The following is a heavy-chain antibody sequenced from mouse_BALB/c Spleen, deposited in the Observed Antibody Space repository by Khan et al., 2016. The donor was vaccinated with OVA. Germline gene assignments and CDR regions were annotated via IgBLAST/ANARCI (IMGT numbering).Heavy chain of an antibody. V-gene: IGHV1-9*01. J-gene: IGHJ3*01. Sequence: QVQLQQSGGDLMKPGASVKISCKATGYTFSSYWIEWVKQRPGHGLEWIGQIFPGSVSTTYNEKFKGKATFTADTSSHTAYMQRSSLTSEDSAVYYCARGGYGGFAYWGQGTLVTGSA. D-gene: IGHD2-2*01. CDR3: ARGGYGGFAY. CDR2: IFPGSVST. CDR1: GYTFSSYW.